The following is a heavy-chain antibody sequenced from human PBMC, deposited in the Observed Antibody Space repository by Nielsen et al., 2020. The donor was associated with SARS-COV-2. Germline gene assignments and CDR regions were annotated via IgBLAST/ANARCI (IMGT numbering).Heavy chain of an antibody. J-gene: IGHJ3*02. CDR3: ARSQVVGSSGCVDCAFDI. V-gene: IGHV1-8*01. CDR1: GYTFTSYD. D-gene: IGHD6-19*01. Sequence: ASVKVSCKASGYTFTSYDINWVRQATGQGLEWMGWMNPNSGNTGYAQKFQGRVTMTRNTSISTAYMELRSLRSDDTAVYYCARSQVVGSSGCVDCAFDIWGQGTMVTVSS. CDR2: MNPNSGNT.